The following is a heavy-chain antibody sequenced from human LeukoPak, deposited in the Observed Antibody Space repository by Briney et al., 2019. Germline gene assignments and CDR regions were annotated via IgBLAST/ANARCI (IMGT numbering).Heavy chain of an antibody. CDR1: GYTFTSYD. V-gene: IGHV1-8*01. D-gene: IGHD3-16*01. J-gene: IGHJ6*03. Sequence: ASVKVSCKASGYTFTSYDINWVRQATGQGLEWMGWMNPNSGNTGYAQKFQGRVTMTRNTSISTAYMELSSLRSEDTAVYYCAKGRRLRGGYYYYMDVWGKGTTVTVSS. CDR3: AKGRRLRGGYYYYMDV. CDR2: MNPNSGNT.